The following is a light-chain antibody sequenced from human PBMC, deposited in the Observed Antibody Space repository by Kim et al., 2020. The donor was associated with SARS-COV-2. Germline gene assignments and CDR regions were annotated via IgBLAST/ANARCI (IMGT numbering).Light chain of an antibody. CDR3: SSYTSSSTYV. CDR1: SSDVGGYNY. Sequence: QSALTQPASVSGSPGQSITISCTGTSSDVGGYNYVSWYQHHPGKAPTLMIYDVIKRPSGVSNRFSGSKSGNTASLTISGLQAEDEADYYCSSYTSSSTYVFGTGTKVTVL. V-gene: IGLV2-14*03. CDR2: DVI. J-gene: IGLJ1*01.